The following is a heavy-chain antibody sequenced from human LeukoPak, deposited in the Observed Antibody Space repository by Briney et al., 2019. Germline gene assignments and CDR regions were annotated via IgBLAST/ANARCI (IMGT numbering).Heavy chain of an antibody. J-gene: IGHJ4*02. CDR2: ITNSGRST. CDR1: GFSFSNYF. Sequence: GGSLRLSCEASGFSFSNYFMSWIRQAPGKGLEWVSYITNSGRSTNYADAVKGRFTISRDNAKKSVYLEMTGLRVEDTAVYYCAREASGNYHVFDSWGQGTLVTVSS. CDR3: AREASGNYHVFDS. V-gene: IGHV3-11*04. D-gene: IGHD1-26*01.